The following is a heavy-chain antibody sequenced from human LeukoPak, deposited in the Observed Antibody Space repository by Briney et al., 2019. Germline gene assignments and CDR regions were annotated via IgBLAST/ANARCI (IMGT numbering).Heavy chain of an antibody. V-gene: IGHV3-53*01. Sequence: GGSLRLSCAASGFTVSSNYMSWVRQAPGKGLEWVSVIYSGGSTYYADSVKGRFTISRDNSKNTLYLQMNSLRAEDTAVYYCARDGSSWSRGDYFDYWGQGTLVTVSS. CDR3: ARDGSSWSRGDYFDY. CDR1: GFTVSSNY. CDR2: IYSGGST. J-gene: IGHJ4*02. D-gene: IGHD6-13*01.